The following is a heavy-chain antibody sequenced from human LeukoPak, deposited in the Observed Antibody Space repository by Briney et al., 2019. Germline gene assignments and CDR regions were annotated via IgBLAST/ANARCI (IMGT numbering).Heavy chain of an antibody. CDR1: GFTFSSYA. D-gene: IGHD2-2*01. J-gene: IGHJ5*02. V-gene: IGHV3-23*01. CDR2: ISGSGGST. Sequence: QPGGSLRLSCAASGFTFSSYAMSWVRQAPRQGLEWVSAISGSGGSTYYADSVKGRFTISRDNSKNTLYLQVNSLRAEDTAVYYCAKGGVVPAAILLWFDPWGQGTLVTVSS. CDR3: AKGGVVPAAILLWFDP.